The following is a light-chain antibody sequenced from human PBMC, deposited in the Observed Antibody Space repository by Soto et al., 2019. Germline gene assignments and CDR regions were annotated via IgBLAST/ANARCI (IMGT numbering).Light chain of an antibody. V-gene: IGLV2-14*01. CDR1: SSDVGGYNY. CDR2: EVN. Sequence: QSALTQPASVSGSPGQSITISCTGTSSDVGGYNYVSWYQQHPGKAPKLMIYEVNNRPSGVSNRFSGSKSGNTASLTISRLQAEDEADYYCSSYTSPTTLWVFGGGTKRTVL. J-gene: IGLJ3*02. CDR3: SSYTSPTTLWV.